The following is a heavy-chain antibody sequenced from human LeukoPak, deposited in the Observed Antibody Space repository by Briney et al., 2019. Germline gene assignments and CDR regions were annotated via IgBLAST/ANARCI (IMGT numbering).Heavy chain of an antibody. Sequence: ASVKVSCTASGYTFTSYDINWVRQATGQGPEWMGWMNPNSGNTGYAQKFQGRVTMTRNTSISTAYMELSSLRSEDTAVYYCAREGGGYDFYYYYYMDVWGKGSTVTVSS. D-gene: IGHD5-12*01. CDR2: MNPNSGNT. J-gene: IGHJ6*03. V-gene: IGHV1-8*01. CDR1: GYTFTSYD. CDR3: AREGGGYDFYYYYYMDV.